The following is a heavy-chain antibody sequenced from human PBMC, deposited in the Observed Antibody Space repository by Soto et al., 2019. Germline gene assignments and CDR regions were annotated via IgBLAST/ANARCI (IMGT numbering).Heavy chain of an antibody. CDR2: ISAYNGNT. Sequence: ASVKVSCKASGGTFSSYAISWVRQAPGQGLEWMGWISAYNGNTNYAQKLQGRVTMTTDTSTSTAYMELRSLRSDDTAVYYCARDYPSSSTNKFDYWGQGTLVTVSS. D-gene: IGHD6-6*01. J-gene: IGHJ4*02. CDR3: ARDYPSSSTNKFDY. CDR1: GGTFSSYA. V-gene: IGHV1-18*01.